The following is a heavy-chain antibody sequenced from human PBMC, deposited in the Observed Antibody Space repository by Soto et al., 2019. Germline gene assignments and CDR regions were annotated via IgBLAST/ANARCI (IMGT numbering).Heavy chain of an antibody. CDR1: GFTFNTYT. Sequence: QVQLVESGGGVVQPGRSLRLSCAASGFTFNTYTMYWVRQAPGKGLEWMAIISYDGTNIYYADAVKGRFTISRDNSRNMLYMQMNRLRPEDPPVYYCARANCGFSYGYCTRGTVLYLDHWGQGTLVIVTS. CDR3: ARANCGFSYGYCTRGTVLYLDH. V-gene: IGHV3-30-3*01. D-gene: IGHD5-18*01. J-gene: IGHJ4*02. CDR2: ISYDGTNI.